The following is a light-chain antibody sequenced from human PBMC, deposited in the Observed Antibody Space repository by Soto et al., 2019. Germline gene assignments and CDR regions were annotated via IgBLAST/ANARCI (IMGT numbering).Light chain of an antibody. CDR2: GVS. J-gene: IGKJ1*01. Sequence: EIVLTQSPGTLSLSPGERATLSCRASQSVPSNFLAWYQQKPGQALILVIYGVSRRATGIPDRFSGSGSGTDFTLTISRLEPEDFAVYYCQQYDSSWTFGQGTKVEIK. CDR1: QSVPSNF. V-gene: IGKV3-20*01. CDR3: QQYDSSWT.